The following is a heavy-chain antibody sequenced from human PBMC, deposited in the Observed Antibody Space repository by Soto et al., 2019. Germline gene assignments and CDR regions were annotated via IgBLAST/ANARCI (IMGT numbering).Heavy chain of an antibody. D-gene: IGHD5-12*01. CDR1: GFTFSTNA. V-gene: IGHV3-23*01. Sequence: GGSLRLSCAASGFTFSTNAMSWVRQAPGEALEWVSGISGSGASIYYTDSVRGRFTISRDNSKNTLFLQMHSLRAEDTAVYYCAKDIRDGYNWDFDSWGQVTLVTFSS. CDR3: AKDIRDGYNWDFDS. J-gene: IGHJ4*02. CDR2: ISGSGASI.